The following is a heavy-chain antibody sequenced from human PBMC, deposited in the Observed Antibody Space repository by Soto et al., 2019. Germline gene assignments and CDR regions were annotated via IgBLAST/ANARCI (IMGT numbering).Heavy chain of an antibody. Sequence: SETLSLTCKVSGDSIRSFFWSWIRQPPGKGLEWIGFIHYSGGTNYNPSFKSRVTISIDTSKNQFSLKLSSVTAADTAVYYCARQRTYDYVSGRYSPYNFDNWGQGTLVTVSS. CDR3: ARQRTYDYVSGRYSPYNFDN. V-gene: IGHV4-59*08. CDR1: GDSIRSFF. CDR2: IHYSGGT. J-gene: IGHJ4*02. D-gene: IGHD3-10*01.